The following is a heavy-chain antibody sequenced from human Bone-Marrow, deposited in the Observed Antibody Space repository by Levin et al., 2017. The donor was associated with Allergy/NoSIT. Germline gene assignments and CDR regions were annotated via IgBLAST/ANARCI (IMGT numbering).Heavy chain of an antibody. J-gene: IGHJ2*01. Sequence: GESLKISCAASGFTFSSYSMNWVRQAPGKGLEWVSSISSSSSYIYYADSVKGRFTISRDNAKNSLYLQMNSLRAEDTAVYYCARDHGYSSGRTGGYWYFDLWGRGTLVTVSS. CDR3: ARDHGYSSGRTGGYWYFDL. D-gene: IGHD6-19*01. CDR1: GFTFSSYS. V-gene: IGHV3-21*01. CDR2: ISSSSSYI.